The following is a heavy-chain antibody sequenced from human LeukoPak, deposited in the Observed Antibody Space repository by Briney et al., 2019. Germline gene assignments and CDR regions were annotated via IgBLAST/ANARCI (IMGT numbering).Heavy chain of an antibody. J-gene: IGHJ4*02. Sequence: GASVSVSCKASGYTITAYYMHWVRQAPGQGLEWMGWINPNSGGTNFAQKFQGRVNMTRDTSISTAYMELSSLTSDDTAVYYCARGRFSGYGADWGQGTLVTVSS. CDR3: ARGRFSGYGAD. CDR1: GYTITAYY. CDR2: INPNSGGT. V-gene: IGHV1-2*02. D-gene: IGHD5-12*01.